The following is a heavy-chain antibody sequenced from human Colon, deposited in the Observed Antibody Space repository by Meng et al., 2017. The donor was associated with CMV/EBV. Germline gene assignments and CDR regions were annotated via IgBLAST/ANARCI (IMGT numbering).Heavy chain of an antibody. D-gene: IGHD4-17*01. Sequence: ASVKVSCKPSGVTFFNFGVTWVRQAPGQGLEWMGWISAYKGNTNYAQKFHDRVTMTADKSTKTVHMELRSLRPDDTAVYYCASGGDYDPFDYWGEGTLVTVSS. V-gene: IGHV1-18*01. CDR2: ISAYKGNT. J-gene: IGHJ4*02. CDR3: ASGGDYDPFDY. CDR1: GVTFFNFG.